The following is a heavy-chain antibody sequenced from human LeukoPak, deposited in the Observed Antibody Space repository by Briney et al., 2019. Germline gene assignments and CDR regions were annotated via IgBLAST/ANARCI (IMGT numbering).Heavy chain of an antibody. Sequence: GGSLRLSCAASGFTFSNYGMHWVRQAPGKGLEWVAFIRYDGSNKYYADSVKGRFTISRDNSKNTLYLQMNSLRAEDTAVYYCAKFLEGATSYFDYWGQGTLVTVSS. V-gene: IGHV3-30*02. CDR3: AKFLEGATSYFDY. D-gene: IGHD1-26*01. CDR2: IRYDGSNK. J-gene: IGHJ4*02. CDR1: GFTFSNYG.